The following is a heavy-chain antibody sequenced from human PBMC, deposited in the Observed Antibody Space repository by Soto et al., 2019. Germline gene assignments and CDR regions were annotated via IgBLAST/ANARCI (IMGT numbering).Heavy chain of an antibody. CDR3: ARDWAGIAVAGPGDY. V-gene: IGHV1-46*01. J-gene: IGHJ4*02. CDR2: INPSGGST. CDR1: GYTFTSYY. D-gene: IGHD6-19*01. Sequence: ASVKVSCKASGYTFTSYYMHWVRQAPGQGLEWMGIINPSGGSTSYAQKFQGRVTMARDTSTSTVYMELSSLRSEDTAVYYCARDWAGIAVAGPGDYWGQGTLVTVSS.